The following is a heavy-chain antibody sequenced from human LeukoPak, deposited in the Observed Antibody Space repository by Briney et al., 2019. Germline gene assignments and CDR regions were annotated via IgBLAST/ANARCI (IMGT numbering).Heavy chain of an antibody. J-gene: IGHJ3*02. CDR3: ARVPFEYYDSSGYSDAFDI. CDR1: GGSFSGYY. V-gene: IGHV4-34*01. CDR2: INHSGST. D-gene: IGHD3-22*01. Sequence: SETLSLTCAVYGGSFSGYYWSWIRQPPGKGLEWIGEINHSGSTNYNPSLKSRVTISVDTSKNQFSLKLSSVTVADTAVYYCARVPFEYYDSSGYSDAFDIWGQGTMVTVSS.